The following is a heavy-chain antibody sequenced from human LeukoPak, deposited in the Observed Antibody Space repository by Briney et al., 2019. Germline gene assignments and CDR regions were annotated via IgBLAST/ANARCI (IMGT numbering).Heavy chain of an antibody. V-gene: IGHV4-31*03. D-gene: IGHD3-9*01. CDR2: IYYSGST. CDR3: ARGSVRYYDILTGYSRQPRFDP. J-gene: IGHJ5*02. CDR1: GGSISSGGYY. Sequence: SETLSLTCTVSGGSISSGGYYWRWIRQHPGTGLEWIGYIYYSGSTYYNPSLKSRVTISVDTSKNQFSLKLSSVTAADTAVYYCARGSVRYYDILTGYSRQPRFDPWGQGTLVTVSS.